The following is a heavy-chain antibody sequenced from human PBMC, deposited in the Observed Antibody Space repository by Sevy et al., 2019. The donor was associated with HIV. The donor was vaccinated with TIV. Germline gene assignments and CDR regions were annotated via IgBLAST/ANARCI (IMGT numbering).Heavy chain of an antibody. CDR3: ATDRRVGITNFPTGAFDI. CDR1: GYTLTELS. CDR2: FDPEDGET. D-gene: IGHD3-22*01. Sequence: ASVKVSCKVSGYTLTELSMHWVRQAPGKGLEWMGGFDPEDGETIYAQKFQGRVTMTEDTSTYTAYMELSSLRSEDTAVYYCATDRRVGITNFPTGAFDIWGQGTMVTVSS. V-gene: IGHV1-24*01. J-gene: IGHJ3*02.